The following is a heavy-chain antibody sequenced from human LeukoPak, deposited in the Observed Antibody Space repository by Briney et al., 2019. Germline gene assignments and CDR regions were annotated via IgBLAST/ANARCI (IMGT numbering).Heavy chain of an antibody. CDR2: IYPGGSDT. CDR1: GYSFISYW. V-gene: IGHV5-51*01. Sequence: GESLKISCKGSGYSFISYWIGGVRHMPGKGLEWMGIIYPGGSDTRYSPSFQGQVTISADKSISTAYLQWSSLKASDTAMYYCARAYYSGNYYDSSGYVDYWGQGTLVTVSS. J-gene: IGHJ4*02. CDR3: ARAYYSGNYYDSSGYVDY. D-gene: IGHD3-22*01.